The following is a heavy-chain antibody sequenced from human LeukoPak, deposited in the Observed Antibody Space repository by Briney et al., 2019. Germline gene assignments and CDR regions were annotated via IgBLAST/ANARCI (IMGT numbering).Heavy chain of an antibody. CDR1: GFTFSSYW. CDR3: ARKKRGRGAWDVFDI. V-gene: IGHV3-7*01. D-gene: IGHD3-10*01. Sequence: GGSLRLSCAASGFTFSSYWMSWVRQAPGKGLEWVANIKQDGSEKYYVDSVKGRFTISRDNAKNSLYLQMNSLRAEDTAVYYCARKKRGRGAWDVFDIWGKGTMVTVSS. CDR2: IKQDGSEK. J-gene: IGHJ3*02.